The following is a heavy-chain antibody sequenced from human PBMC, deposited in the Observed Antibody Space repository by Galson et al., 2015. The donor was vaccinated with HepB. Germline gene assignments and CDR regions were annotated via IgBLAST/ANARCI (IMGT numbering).Heavy chain of an antibody. CDR2: IYYSGST. CDR3: ARSITIFGVVMN. D-gene: IGHD3-3*01. Sequence: ETLSLTCNVSGASINSYYWNWLRQSPGKGLEWIGYIYYSGSTNYNPSLKSRLTISVDMSKNQFFLNLSSVTAADTAVYYCARSITIFGVVMNWGQGTLVTVSS. CDR1: GASINSYY. J-gene: IGHJ1*01. V-gene: IGHV4-59*01.